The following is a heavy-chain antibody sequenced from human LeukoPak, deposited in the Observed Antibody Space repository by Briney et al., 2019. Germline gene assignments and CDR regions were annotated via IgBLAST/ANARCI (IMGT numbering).Heavy chain of an antibody. V-gene: IGHV4-30-4*01. CDR1: GGSISRGDYY. Sequence: SETLSLTCTVSGGSISRGDYYWSWIRQPPGKGLEWSGDIYYSGSTYYNPSLNSRVTISVDTSKNKFSLKLSSVTAADTAVYYCAREAIVATITNFDYWGQGTLVTVSS. J-gene: IGHJ4*02. D-gene: IGHD5-12*01. CDR2: IYYSGST. CDR3: AREAIVATITNFDY.